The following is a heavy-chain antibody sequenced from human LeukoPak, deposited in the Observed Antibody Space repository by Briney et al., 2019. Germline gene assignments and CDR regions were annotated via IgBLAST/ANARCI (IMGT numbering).Heavy chain of an antibody. Sequence: GESLQISCKGSGYSFTSDWIGWVRQMPGKGLEWMGIIYPGNSDTRYSPSFQGQVTISADKSISTAYLQWSSLKASDTAMYYCARQGDCSSTSCYYRTDWFDPWGQGTLATVSS. V-gene: IGHV5-51*01. CDR1: GYSFTSDW. D-gene: IGHD2-2*01. CDR2: IYPGNSDT. CDR3: ARQGDCSSTSCYYRTDWFDP. J-gene: IGHJ5*02.